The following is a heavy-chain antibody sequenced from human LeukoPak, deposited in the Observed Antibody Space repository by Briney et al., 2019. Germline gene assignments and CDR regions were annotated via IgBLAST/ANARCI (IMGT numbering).Heavy chain of an antibody. CDR1: GFTFSSYS. CDR2: ISSSSSAI. D-gene: IGHD3-22*01. J-gene: IGHJ4*02. CDR3: ASKESWDSSGNHPSGY. V-gene: IGHV3-21*01. Sequence: GGSLRLSCAASGFTFSSYSMNWVRQAPGKGLEWVSSISSSSSAIYYADSVKGRFTISRDNAKNSLYLQMNSLRAEDTAVYYCASKESWDSSGNHPSGYWGQGSLVTVSS.